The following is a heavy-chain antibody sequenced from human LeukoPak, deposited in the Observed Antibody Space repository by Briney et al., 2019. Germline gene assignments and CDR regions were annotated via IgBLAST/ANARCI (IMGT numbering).Heavy chain of an antibody. Sequence: GSLRLSCVASGFTFSRYWMHWVRQAPGKGLVWVSRINSDGRSTNYADSVKGRFSISRDNAENTLYLQMNSLRAEDTAVYYCAKEGYSRGYYSYYYMDVWGKGTTVTVSS. D-gene: IGHD6-13*01. V-gene: IGHV3-74*01. CDR2: INSDGRST. J-gene: IGHJ6*03. CDR1: GFTFSRYW. CDR3: AKEGYSRGYYSYYYMDV.